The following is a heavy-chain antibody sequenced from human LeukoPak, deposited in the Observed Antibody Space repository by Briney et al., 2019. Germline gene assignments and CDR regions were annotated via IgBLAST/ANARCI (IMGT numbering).Heavy chain of an antibody. V-gene: IGHV3-15*01. J-gene: IGHJ4*02. CDR2: IKSKTDGGTT. CDR3: TTGIGCDYDFWSCGPIDY. CDR1: GFTFSNAW. D-gene: IGHD3-3*01. Sequence: GGSLRLSCAASGFTFSNAWMSWVRQAPGKGLEWVGRIKSKTDGGTTDYAAPVKGRFTISRDDSKNTLYLQMNSLKTEDTAVYYCTTGIGCDYDFWSCGPIDYWGQGTLVTVSS.